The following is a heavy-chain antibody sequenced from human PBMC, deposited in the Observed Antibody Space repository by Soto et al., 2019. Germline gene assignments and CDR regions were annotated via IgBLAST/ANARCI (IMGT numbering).Heavy chain of an antibody. CDR3: AKSRVFIGAIVTLLDS. D-gene: IGHD3-16*02. Sequence: GGSLRLSCAASGFTFSSYWMHWVRQAPGKGLVWVSRINSDGSSTSYADSVKGRFTISRDNAKNTLYLQMNGLRADDTALYFCAKSRVFIGAIVTLLDSWGQGT. J-gene: IGHJ4*02. CDR1: GFTFSSYW. CDR2: INSDGSST. V-gene: IGHV3-74*01.